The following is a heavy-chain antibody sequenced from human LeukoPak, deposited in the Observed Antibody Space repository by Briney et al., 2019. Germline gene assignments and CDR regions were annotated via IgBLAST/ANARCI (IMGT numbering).Heavy chain of an antibody. V-gene: IGHV4-39*01. CDR1: GGSIISRSYN. CDR3: ARLPTGFPNWFDP. Sequence: SETLSLTCTVSGGSIISRSYNWGWIRQPPGKGLEWIGTIYYSGTTYYNPSLQSRVTISVDTSKNEFSLKVNSVTAADTAVYYCARLPTGFPNWFDPWGQGTRVTVSS. D-gene: IGHD2-8*02. CDR2: IYYSGTT. J-gene: IGHJ5*02.